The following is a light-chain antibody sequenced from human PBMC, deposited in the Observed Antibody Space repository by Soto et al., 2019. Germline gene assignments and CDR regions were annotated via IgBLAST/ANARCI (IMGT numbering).Light chain of an antibody. CDR3: QQYNNWPQYT. Sequence: EVVMTQSPATLSVSPGERATLSCRASQTVSSDLAWYQQKPGQAPRLLIYGASTRAAGIPARFSGSGSGTEFTLTISRLELEDFGVYFWQQYNNWPQYTFGQGTKVDIK. V-gene: IGKV3-15*01. J-gene: IGKJ2*01. CDR1: QTVSSD. CDR2: GAS.